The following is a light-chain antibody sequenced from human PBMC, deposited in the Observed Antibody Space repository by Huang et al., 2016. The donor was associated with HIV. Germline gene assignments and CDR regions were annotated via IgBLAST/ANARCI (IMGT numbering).Light chain of an antibody. CDR3: QQYGSSPT. J-gene: IGKJ1*01. V-gene: IGKV3-20*01. Sequence: EIVLTQSPGTLSLSPGERATLSCRASQSVSSRYLAWYQQTPGPPPRLLIYGASSRATGIADRFSGSGSGTDFTLTISRLEPEDFAVYYCQQYGSSPTFGQGTKVEIK. CDR2: GAS. CDR1: QSVSSRY.